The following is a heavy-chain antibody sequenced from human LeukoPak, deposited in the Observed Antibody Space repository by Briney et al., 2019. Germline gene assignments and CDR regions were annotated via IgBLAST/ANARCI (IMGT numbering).Heavy chain of an antibody. Sequence: GESLKISCKGSGYSFTSYWIGWVRQMPGKGLEWMGIIYPGDSDTRYSPSFQGQVTISADKSISTAYLQWSSLKASDTAMYYCARRQDCSSTSCYTYAFDIWGQGTMVTVSS. CDR1: GYSFTSYW. V-gene: IGHV5-51*01. CDR3: ARRQDCSSTSCYTYAFDI. J-gene: IGHJ3*02. D-gene: IGHD2-2*02. CDR2: IYPGDSDT.